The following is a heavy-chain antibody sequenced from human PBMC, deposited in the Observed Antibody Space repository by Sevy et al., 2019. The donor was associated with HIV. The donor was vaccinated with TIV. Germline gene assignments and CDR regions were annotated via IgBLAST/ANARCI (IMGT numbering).Heavy chain of an antibody. CDR3: AKGAGQWLGDAFDI. CDR1: GFTFDDYA. V-gene: IGHV3-9*01. J-gene: IGHJ3*02. CDR2: ISWNSGSI. Sequence: GGSLRLSCAASGFTFDDYAIHWVRQAPGKGLEWASGISWNSGSIDYADSVKGRFTISRDNAKNSLYLQMNSLRAEDTALYYCAKGAGQWLGDAFDIWGQGTMVTVSS. D-gene: IGHD6-19*01.